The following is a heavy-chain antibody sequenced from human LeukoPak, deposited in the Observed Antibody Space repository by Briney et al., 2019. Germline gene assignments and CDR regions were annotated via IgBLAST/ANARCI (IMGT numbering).Heavy chain of an antibody. J-gene: IGHJ5*02. CDR3: ARPYYYDSRIDP. Sequence: EWIAYMYYSGSTYYNPSLKGRVTMSADTSKNQLSLKLSSVTAADTAVYYCARPYYYDSRIDPWGQGILVTVSS. CDR2: MYYSGST. D-gene: IGHD3-22*01. V-gene: IGHV4-30-4*01.